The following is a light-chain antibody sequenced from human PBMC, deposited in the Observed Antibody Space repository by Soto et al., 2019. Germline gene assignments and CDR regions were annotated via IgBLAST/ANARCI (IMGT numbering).Light chain of an antibody. CDR3: SSYASSSPFV. J-gene: IGLJ1*01. CDR1: GSDVGGYKY. CDR2: DVS. V-gene: IGLV2-14*01. Sequence: QSVLTQPASVSGSPGQSITISCTGTGSDVGGYKYVSWYQQLPGKAPKLMTYDVSYRPSGVSDRFSGSKSGNTASLIISGLQAEDEADYYCSSYASSSPFVFGTGTKVTVL.